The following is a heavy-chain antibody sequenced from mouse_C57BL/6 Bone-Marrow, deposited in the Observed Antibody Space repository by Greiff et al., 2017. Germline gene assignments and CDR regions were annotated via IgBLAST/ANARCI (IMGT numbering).Heavy chain of an antibody. CDR2: IWWDDDK. CDR1: GFSLSTFGMG. D-gene: IGHD2-1*01. J-gene: IGHJ4*01. V-gene: IGHV8-8*01. CDR3: ARIGGNGAMDY. Sequence: QVQLKESGPGILQPSQTLSLTCSFSGFSLSTFGMGVGWIRQPSGMGLDWLAHIWWDDDKYYNPALKSRPTTSNATSKNQVCLKIANVDTADTATYYCARIGGNGAMDYWGQGTSVTVSS.